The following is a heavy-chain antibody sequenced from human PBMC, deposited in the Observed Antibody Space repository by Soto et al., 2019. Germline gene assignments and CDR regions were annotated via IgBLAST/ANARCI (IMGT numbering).Heavy chain of an antibody. V-gene: IGHV1-18*01. D-gene: IGHD6-19*01. CDR3: ARDRSGIAVAGSVDY. J-gene: IGHJ4*02. Sequence: GASVKVSCKASGYTFSSYGISWVRQAPGQGLEWMGWISAYNGNTNYAQKLQGRVTMTTDTSTSTAYMELRSLRSDDTAVYYCARDRSGIAVAGSVDYWGQGTLVTVSS. CDR1: GYTFSSYG. CDR2: ISAYNGNT.